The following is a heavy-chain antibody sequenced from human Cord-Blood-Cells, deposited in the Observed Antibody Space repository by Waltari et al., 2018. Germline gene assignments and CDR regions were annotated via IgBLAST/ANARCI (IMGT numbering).Heavy chain of an antibody. CDR3: ARDIATYSVWGYFDL. CDR1: GGSISSGDYY. CDR2: IYYSGST. J-gene: IGHJ2*01. D-gene: IGHD1-26*01. V-gene: IGHV4-30-4*08. Sequence: QVQLQESGPGLVKPSQTLSLTCTVSGGSISSGDYYWSWIRQPPGKGLEWIGYIYYSGSTYETPSLKSRFTISVDTSKNQFSLKLSSVTAADTAVYYCARDIATYSVWGYFDLWGRGTLVTVSS.